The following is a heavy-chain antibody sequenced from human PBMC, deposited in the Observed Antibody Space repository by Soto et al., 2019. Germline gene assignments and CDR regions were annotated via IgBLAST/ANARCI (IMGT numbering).Heavy chain of an antibody. CDR2: IIPIFGTA. CDR1: GGTFSSYA. V-gene: IGHV1-69*01. CDR3: ARGGLWFGEPNWFDP. J-gene: IGHJ5*02. D-gene: IGHD3-10*01. Sequence: QVQLVQSGAEVKKPGSSVKVSCKASGGTFSSYAISWVRQAPGQGLEWMGGIIPIFGTANYAKKFQGRVTITADESTSTAYRERSSLRSEDTAVYYCARGGLWFGEPNWFDPWGQGTLVTVSS.